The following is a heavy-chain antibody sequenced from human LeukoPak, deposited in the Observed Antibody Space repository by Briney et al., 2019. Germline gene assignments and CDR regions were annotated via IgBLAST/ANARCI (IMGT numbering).Heavy chain of an antibody. J-gene: IGHJ3*01. CDR3: ARYPGGSGSLLAFDF. CDR1: GYTFLTYW. D-gene: IGHD3-10*01. V-gene: IGHV5-51*01. Sequence: GEPLNISCKGAGYTFLTYWIAWARQMRGRGLEWMGIIYPGASDTRYSPSFQGQVTISVDKFINTVYLQWSSLKASDTAMYYCARYPGGSGSLLAFDFWGQGTMVTASS. CDR2: IYPGASDT.